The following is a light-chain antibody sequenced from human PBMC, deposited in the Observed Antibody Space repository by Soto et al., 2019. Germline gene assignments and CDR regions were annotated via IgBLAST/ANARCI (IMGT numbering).Light chain of an antibody. J-gene: IGLJ1*01. CDR3: QSYDSSLSGSEV. CDR2: GNS. V-gene: IGLV1-40*01. Sequence: QSVLTQPPSVSGAPGQRVTISCTGSSSNIGAGYDVHWYQQLPGTAPKLLMYGNSNRPSGVPDRFSGSKSGTSASLAITGLQAEDEADYYCQSYDSSLSGSEVFGTGTKLTAL. CDR1: SSNIGAGYD.